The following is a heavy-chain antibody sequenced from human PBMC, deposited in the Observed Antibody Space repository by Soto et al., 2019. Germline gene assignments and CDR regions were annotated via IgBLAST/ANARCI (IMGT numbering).Heavy chain of an antibody. D-gene: IGHD6-25*01. CDR2: IYYSGST. Sequence: QVQLQESGPGLVKPSQTLSLTCTVSGGSISSGGYYWSWIRQHPGKGLEWIGYIYYSGSTYYNPSLESRVTISVDTSKNQFSLKLCSVTAADTAVYYCARNSRGWPGPRNWFDPWGQGTLVTVSS. V-gene: IGHV4-31*03. CDR3: ARNSRGWPGPRNWFDP. J-gene: IGHJ5*02. CDR1: GGSISSGGYY.